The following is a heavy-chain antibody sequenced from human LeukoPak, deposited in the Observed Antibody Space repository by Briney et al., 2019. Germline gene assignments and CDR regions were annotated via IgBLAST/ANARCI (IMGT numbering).Heavy chain of an antibody. V-gene: IGHV4-34*01. D-gene: IGHD3-9*01. J-gene: IGHJ4*02. CDR2: INHSGST. CDR1: GGSFSGYY. CDR3: ARGRILTGYYKLDY. Sequence: PSETLSLTCAVYGGSFSGYYWTWIRQPPGKGLEWTGEINHSGSTIYNPSLKSRVTISVDTSKNQFSLKLSSVTAADTAVYYCARGRILTGYYKLDYWGQGTLVTVSS.